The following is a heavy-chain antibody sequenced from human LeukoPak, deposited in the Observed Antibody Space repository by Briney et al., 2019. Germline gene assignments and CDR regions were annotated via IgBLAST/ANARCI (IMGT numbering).Heavy chain of an antibody. CDR3: ARDSNYDFWSGPPGNYGMDV. CDR1: GFTSSSYS. V-gene: IGHV3-21*01. Sequence: GGSLRLSCAASGFTSSSYSMNWVRQAPGKGLEWVSSISSSSSYIYYADSVKGRFTISRDNAKNSLYLQMNSLRAEDTAVYYCARDSNYDFWSGPPGNYGMDVWGQGTTVTVSS. D-gene: IGHD3-3*01. CDR2: ISSSSSYI. J-gene: IGHJ6*02.